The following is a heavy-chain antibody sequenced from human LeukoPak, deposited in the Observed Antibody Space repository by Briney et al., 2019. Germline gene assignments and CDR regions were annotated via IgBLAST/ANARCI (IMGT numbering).Heavy chain of an antibody. D-gene: IGHD3-10*01. Sequence: GGSLRLSCTASGFTFNNYAMSWVRQAPGKGLEWVSASSASGDSPYYADSVKGRFTISRDNSKNTLDLQMNSLRVEDTAVYYCVKGVYGSGSYREYFEQWGQGTLVTVSS. J-gene: IGHJ1*01. V-gene: IGHV3-23*01. CDR3: VKGVYGSGSYREYFEQ. CDR1: GFTFNNYA. CDR2: SSASGDSP.